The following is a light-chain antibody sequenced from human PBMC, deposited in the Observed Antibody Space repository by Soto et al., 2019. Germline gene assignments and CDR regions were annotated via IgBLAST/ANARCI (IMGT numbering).Light chain of an antibody. CDR1: QSVSSY. V-gene: IGKV3-11*01. CDR3: QQRNYWQVT. J-gene: IGKJ5*01. CDR2: DIS. Sequence: EVVLTQSPVTLSLSPGQRAILSGRASQSVSSYLAWYQPKPGQAPRLLIYDISNRATGIPARFSGSGSGTDFTLTISSLEPEDFAVYYCQQRNYWQVTFGQGTRLEIK.